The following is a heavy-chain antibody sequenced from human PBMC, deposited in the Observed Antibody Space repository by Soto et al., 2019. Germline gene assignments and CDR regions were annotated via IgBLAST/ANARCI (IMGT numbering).Heavy chain of an antibody. V-gene: IGHV4-59*01. D-gene: IGHD2-15*01. CDR2: IYYSANA. CDR1: GGSISSYY. J-gene: IGHJ4*02. CDR3: AGGPCGVLDF. Sequence: PSETLSLTCTVPGGSISSYYWSWIRQPPGKGLEWIGYIYYSANANYNPSLKSRVTISVDTSKNQFSLKLSSVTAADTAVYYCAGGPCGVLDFWGQGTLVTVSA.